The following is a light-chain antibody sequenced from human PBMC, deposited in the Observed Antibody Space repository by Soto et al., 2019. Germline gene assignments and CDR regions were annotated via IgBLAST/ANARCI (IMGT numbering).Light chain of an antibody. J-gene: IGKJ5*01. CDR3: MQALQIPPT. CDR1: QSLLHSNGYNY. V-gene: IGKV2-28*01. Sequence: DIVMTQTPLSLPVTPGEPASISCGSSQSLLHSNGYNYFDWYLQKPGQSPQLLIYLGSNRASGVPDRFSGSGSGTDFTLKISRVEAEDVGVYYCMQALQIPPTFGQGTRLEIK. CDR2: LGS.